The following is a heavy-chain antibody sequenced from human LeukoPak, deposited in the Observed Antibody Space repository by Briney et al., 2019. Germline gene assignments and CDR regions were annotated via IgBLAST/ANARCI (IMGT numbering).Heavy chain of an antibody. CDR1: GGSISSHY. Sequence: SETLSLTCTVSGGSISSHYWSWIRQPPGKGLEWIGYIYYSGSTNYNPSLKSRVTIPVDTSKNQFSLKLSSVTAADTAVYYCARARAQWLVRKAEYFQHWGQGTLVTVSS. V-gene: IGHV4-59*11. CDR2: IYYSGST. D-gene: IGHD6-19*01. J-gene: IGHJ1*01. CDR3: ARARAQWLVRKAEYFQH.